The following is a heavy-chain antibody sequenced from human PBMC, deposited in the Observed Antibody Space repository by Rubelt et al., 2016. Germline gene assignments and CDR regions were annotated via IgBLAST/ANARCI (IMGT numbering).Heavy chain of an antibody. J-gene: IGHJ5*02. Sequence: GFTFSSYGMHWVRQAPGKGLEWVAVISYDGSNKYYADSVKGRFTISRDNSKNTLYLQMNSLRPEDTAVYYCARQTTYYDFWSGADNWFDPWGQGTLVTVSS. CDR3: ARQTTYYDFWSGADNWFDP. CDR2: ISYDGSNK. V-gene: IGHV3-30*03. D-gene: IGHD3-3*01. CDR1: GFTFSSYG.